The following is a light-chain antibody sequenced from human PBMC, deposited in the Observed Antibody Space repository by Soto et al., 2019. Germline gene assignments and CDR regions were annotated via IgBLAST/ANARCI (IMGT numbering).Light chain of an antibody. J-gene: IGKJ1*01. CDR3: QQYNTYSWT. CDR2: DAS. V-gene: IGKV1-5*01. Sequence: DIQMTQSPSTLSASVGDRVTITCRASQSISSWLAWYQQKLGRAPRLLIYDASSLESGVPSRFSGSGYGTEFTLTISSLQPDDFATYYCQQYNTYSWTFGQGTKVDSK. CDR1: QSISSW.